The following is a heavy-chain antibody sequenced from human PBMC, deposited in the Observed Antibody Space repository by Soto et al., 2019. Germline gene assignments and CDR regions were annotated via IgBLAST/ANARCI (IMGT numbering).Heavy chain of an antibody. CDR2: IYPGDSDT. V-gene: IGHV5-51*01. CDR3: ARQTPQDIVATGYYYYGMDV. J-gene: IGHJ6*02. D-gene: IGHD5-12*01. CDR1: GYSFTSYW. Sequence: GESLKISCKGSGYSFTSYWIGWVRQMPGKGLEWMGIIYPGDSDTRYSPYFQGQVTISADKSISTAYLQWSSLKASDTAMYYCARQTPQDIVATGYYYYGMDVWGQGTTVTVSS.